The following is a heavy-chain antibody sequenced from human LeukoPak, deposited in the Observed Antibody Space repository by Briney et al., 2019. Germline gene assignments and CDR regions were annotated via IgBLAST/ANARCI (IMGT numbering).Heavy chain of an antibody. CDR3: AKAPEGGYSYGYSDY. D-gene: IGHD5-18*01. CDR2: INSDGSST. J-gene: IGHJ4*02. Sequence: GGSLRLSCAASGFTFSNYWMHWVRQGPGKGLVWVSRINSDGSSTSYADSVKGRFTISRDNSKNTLYLQMNSLRAEDTAVYYCAKAPEGGYSYGYSDYWGQGTLVTVSS. CDR1: GFTFSNYW. V-gene: IGHV3-74*01.